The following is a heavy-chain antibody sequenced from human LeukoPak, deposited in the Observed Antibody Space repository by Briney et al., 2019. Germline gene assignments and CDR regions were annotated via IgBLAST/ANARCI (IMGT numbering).Heavy chain of an antibody. CDR1: GGSISSGGYC. V-gene: IGHV4-31*03. D-gene: IGHD5-24*01. CDR2: IYYSGST. Sequence: PSQTLSLTCTVSGGSISSGGYCWSWIRQHPGKGLEWIGYIYYSGSTYYNPSLKSRVTISVDTSKNQFSLKLSSVTAADTAVYYCARVEMATIDYWGQGTLVTVSS. CDR3: ARVEMATIDY. J-gene: IGHJ4*02.